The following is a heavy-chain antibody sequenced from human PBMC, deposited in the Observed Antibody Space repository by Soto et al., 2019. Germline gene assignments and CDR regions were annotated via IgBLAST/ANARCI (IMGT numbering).Heavy chain of an antibody. V-gene: IGHV4-59*01. J-gene: IGHJ4*02. D-gene: IGHD6-13*01. CDR2: ISYSGST. CDR1: SDSISSYY. CDR3: ARGTSWQLPFDY. Sequence: PSETLSLTCTVSSDSISSYYWRWSRQRPGQRLEWIGYISYSGSTDYNPTLKSRITISGDTSKNKFSLKVSAVTAADTAVYYCARGTSWQLPFDYWGQGTLVTVSS.